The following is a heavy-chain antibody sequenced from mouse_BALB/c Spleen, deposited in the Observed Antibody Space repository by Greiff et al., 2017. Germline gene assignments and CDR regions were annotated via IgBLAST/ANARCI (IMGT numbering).Heavy chain of an antibody. D-gene: IGHD4-1*01. CDR1: GFTFSDYY. J-gene: IGHJ4*01. CDR2: ISDGGSYT. V-gene: IGHV5-4*02. CDR3: AREEGLTGTSWGAMDY. Sequence: EVQLVESGGGLVKPGGSLKLSCAASGFTFSDYYMYWVRQTPEKRLEWVATISDGGSYTYYPDSVKGRFTISRDNAKNNLYLQMSSLKSEDTAMYYCAREEGLTGTSWGAMDYWGQGTSVTVSS.